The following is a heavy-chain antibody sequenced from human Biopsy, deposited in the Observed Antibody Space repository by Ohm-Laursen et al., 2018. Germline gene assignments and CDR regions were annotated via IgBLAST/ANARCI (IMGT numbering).Heavy chain of an antibody. J-gene: IGHJ6*02. CDR2: VDWDDYE. CDR3: ARTPIAIFSAGLVYRHRRHLQGMDV. V-gene: IGHV2-70*11. D-gene: IGHD3-3*01. Sequence: PTQTLTLTRSFSGFSLSAPGMCVSWIRQAPGKALEWLARVDWDDYEDYSTSLQTRLSLSKDTSSNQVVLTLTNVGPEDTATYHCARTPIAIFSAGLVYRHRRHLQGMDVWGQGIAVTVSS. CDR1: GFSLSAPGMC.